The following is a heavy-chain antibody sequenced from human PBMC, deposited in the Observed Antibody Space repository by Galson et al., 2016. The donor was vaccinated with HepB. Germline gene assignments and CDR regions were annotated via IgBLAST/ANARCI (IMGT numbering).Heavy chain of an antibody. CDR3: VQGSTAPAV. Sequence: SLRLSCAASGFAVSNNYMSWVRQAPGKGLEVVSSISRSGDSTDYADSVKGRFTISGDNSKNTLSLQMNSLTADDTAIYYCVQGSTAPAVWGKGTMVTVSS. CDR1: GFAVSNNY. D-gene: IGHD2-2*01. CDR2: ISRSGDST. J-gene: IGHJ3*01. V-gene: IGHV3-23*01.